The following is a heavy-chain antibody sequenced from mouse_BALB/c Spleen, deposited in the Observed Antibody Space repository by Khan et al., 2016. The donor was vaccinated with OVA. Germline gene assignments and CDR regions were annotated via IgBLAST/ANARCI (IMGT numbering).Heavy chain of an antibody. J-gene: IGHJ3*01. D-gene: IGHD1-1*01. CDR3: ENRDSSTAWFNY. Sequence: QVQLQQPGAELAKPGASVKMSCKASGYTFTNYWMHWVKQRPGPGLEWIGYIYPSTDYTEYNQKFKDKATLTVDKSSSTAYKQLTSLTSDDSSLYCSENRDSSTAWFNYWGQGTLVTGSA. V-gene: IGHV1-7*01. CDR1: GYTFTNYW. CDR2: IYPSTDYT.